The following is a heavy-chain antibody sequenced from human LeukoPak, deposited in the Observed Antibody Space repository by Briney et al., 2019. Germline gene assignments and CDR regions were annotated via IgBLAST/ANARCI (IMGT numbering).Heavy chain of an antibody. CDR3: AKEYGNYVF. Sequence: SGGALRLSCAASGFTFSSYAMHWVRQAAGNGLEWVAVISYDGSNKNYADSVKGRFTVSRDNSKTTLYLQMNSLRVEDTAVYYCAKEYGNYVFWGQGTLVTVSS. V-gene: IGHV3-30*04. D-gene: IGHD4-11*01. CDR1: GFTFSSYA. CDR2: ISYDGSNK. J-gene: IGHJ4*02.